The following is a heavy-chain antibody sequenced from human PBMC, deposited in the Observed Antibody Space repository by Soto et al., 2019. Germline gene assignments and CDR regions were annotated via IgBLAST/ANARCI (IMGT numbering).Heavy chain of an antibody. D-gene: IGHD6-19*01. Sequence: QVQLVQSGAEVKKPGASVKVYCKVSGYTLTELSMHWVRQAPGKGLEWMGGFDPEDGETIYAQKFQGRVTMTEDTSTDTADMELSSLRSEDTAVYYCATLQWLVVGFDPWGQGTLVTVSS. CDR1: GYTLTELS. J-gene: IGHJ5*02. CDR3: ATLQWLVVGFDP. V-gene: IGHV1-24*01. CDR2: FDPEDGET.